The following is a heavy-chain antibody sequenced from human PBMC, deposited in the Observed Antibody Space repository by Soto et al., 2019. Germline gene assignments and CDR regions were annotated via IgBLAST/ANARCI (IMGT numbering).Heavy chain of an antibody. J-gene: IGHJ4*02. CDR1: GFTFSSYW. CDR2: IKQDGSEK. Sequence: GGSLRLSCAASGFTFSSYWMSWVRQAPGKGLEWVANIKQDGSEKYYVDSVKGRFTISRDNAKNSLYLQMNSLRAEDTAVYYCARAPYVVVPAAMEGYYFDYWGQGTLVTVSS. CDR3: ARAPYVVVPAAMEGYYFDY. D-gene: IGHD2-2*01. V-gene: IGHV3-7*01.